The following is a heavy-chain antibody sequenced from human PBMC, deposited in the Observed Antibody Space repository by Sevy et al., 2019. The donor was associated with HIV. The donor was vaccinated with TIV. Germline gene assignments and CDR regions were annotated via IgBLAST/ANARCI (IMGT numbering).Heavy chain of an antibody. CDR2: ISSSSHI. Sequence: GGSLRLSCAVSGFTFSSYTMNWVRQAPGKGLEWVSSISSSSHIYYADSVKGRFTISRDNAKNSLYLQMNSLRAEDTALYYCARDGDEEYFQNWGQGTLVTVSS. CDR1: GFTFSSYT. V-gene: IGHV3-21*01. D-gene: IGHD7-27*01. CDR3: ARDGDEEYFQN. J-gene: IGHJ1*01.